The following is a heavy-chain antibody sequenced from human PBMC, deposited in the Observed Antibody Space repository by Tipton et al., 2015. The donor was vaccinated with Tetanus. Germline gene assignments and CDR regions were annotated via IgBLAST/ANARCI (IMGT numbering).Heavy chain of an antibody. Sequence: GLVKPSQTLSLTCAISGDSVSSNSAVWNWIRQSPSRGLEWLGRTYYKSRWSTNYAVSVKSRITINPDTSKNQFSLQLTSMTPEDAAVYHCARGDVSFDIWGHGTMVTVSS. CDR1: GDSVSSNSAV. J-gene: IGHJ3*02. D-gene: IGHD2-8*01. CDR2: TYYKSRWST. V-gene: IGHV6-1*01. CDR3: ARGDVSFDI.